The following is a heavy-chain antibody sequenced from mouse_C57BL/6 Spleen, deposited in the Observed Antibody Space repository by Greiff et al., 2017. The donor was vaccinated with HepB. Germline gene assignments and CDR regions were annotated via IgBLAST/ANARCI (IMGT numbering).Heavy chain of an antibody. J-gene: IGHJ4*01. CDR3: ARHRDSSFAMDY. D-gene: IGHD1-1*01. Sequence: VKLKESGPGLVAPSQSLSITCTVSGFSLTSYGVHWVRQPPGKGLEWLVVIWSDGSTTYNSALKSRLSISKDNSKSQVFLKMNSLQTDDTAMYYCARHRDSSFAMDYWGQGTSVTVSS. CDR2: IWSDGST. CDR1: GFSLTSYG. V-gene: IGHV2-6-1*01.